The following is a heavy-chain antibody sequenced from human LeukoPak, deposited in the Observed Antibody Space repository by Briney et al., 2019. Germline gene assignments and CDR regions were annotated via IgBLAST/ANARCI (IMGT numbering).Heavy chain of an antibody. CDR2: ISGSGGST. D-gene: IGHD2-8*01. CDR3: VRDLHGPFDI. J-gene: IGHJ3*02. V-gene: IGHV3-23*01. Sequence: PGGSLRLSCAASGFTFSSYAMSWVRQAPGKGLEWVSSISGSGGSTYYADSVKGRFTISRDNSKNTLYLQLNSLRLEDTAVYFCVRDLHGPFDIWGQGTMVTVSS. CDR1: GFTFSSYA.